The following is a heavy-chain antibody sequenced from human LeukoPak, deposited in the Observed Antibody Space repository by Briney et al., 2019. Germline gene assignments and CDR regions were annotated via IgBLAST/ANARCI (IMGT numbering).Heavy chain of an antibody. Sequence: GGSLRLSCAASGFTFSSYSMNWVRQAPGKGLEWVSYIRSSSRTIYYADSVKGRFTISRDNAKNSLYLQMNSLRAEDTALYYCARDRPYYDFWSGYYPFDYWGQGTLVAVSS. V-gene: IGHV3-48*04. D-gene: IGHD3-3*01. CDR2: IRSSSRTI. CDR3: ARDRPYYDFWSGYYPFDY. J-gene: IGHJ4*02. CDR1: GFTFSSYS.